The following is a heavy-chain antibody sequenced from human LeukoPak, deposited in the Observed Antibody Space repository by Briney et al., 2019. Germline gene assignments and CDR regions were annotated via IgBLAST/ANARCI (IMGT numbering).Heavy chain of an antibody. Sequence: SETLSPTCTVSSGSISSSSYYWGWIRQPPGKGLEWIGSIYYSGSTYYNPSLQSRVTISVDTSKNQSSLKLSSGTAADTAVYYCARGISESAFDIWGPGTMVTVSS. V-gene: IGHV4-39*07. CDR2: IYYSGST. CDR3: ARGISESAFDI. CDR1: SGSISSSSYY. D-gene: IGHD2-15*01. J-gene: IGHJ3*02.